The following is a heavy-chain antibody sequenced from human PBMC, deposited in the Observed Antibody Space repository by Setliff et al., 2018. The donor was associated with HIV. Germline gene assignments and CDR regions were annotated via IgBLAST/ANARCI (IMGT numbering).Heavy chain of an antibody. CDR1: GGSISSYY. CDR3: ARRRCSAASCPDNSWNWVDP. J-gene: IGHJ5*02. V-gene: IGHV4-59*08. CDR2: IYYGST. D-gene: IGHD2-15*01. Sequence: SETLSLTCTVSGGSISSYYWSWIRQPPGKALEWIGYIYYGSTHYNPSFEGRVTISVDTSKNQFSLKLRSVTAADTAMYYCARRRCSAASCPDNSWNWVDPWGQGTLVTVSS.